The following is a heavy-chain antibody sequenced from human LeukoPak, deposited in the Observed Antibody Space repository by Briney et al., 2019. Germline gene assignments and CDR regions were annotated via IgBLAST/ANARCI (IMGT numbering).Heavy chain of an antibody. CDR2: IYPGDSDT. Sequence: GESLKISCKGSGYSFTSYWIGWVRQMPGKGLERMGIIYPGDSDTRYSPSFQGQVTISADKSISTAYLRWSSLKASDTAMYYCARVPAGYYDFWSPYYFDYWGQGTLVTVSS. J-gene: IGHJ4*02. V-gene: IGHV5-51*01. CDR1: GYSFTSYW. D-gene: IGHD3-3*01. CDR3: ARVPAGYYDFWSPYYFDY.